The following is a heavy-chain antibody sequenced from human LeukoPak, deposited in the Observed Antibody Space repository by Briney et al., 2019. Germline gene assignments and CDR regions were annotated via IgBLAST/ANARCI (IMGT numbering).Heavy chain of an antibody. CDR2: ISGSGGST. J-gene: IGHJ4*02. CDR1: GFTFSSYA. CDR3: AKDPASYAQWRGDY. V-gene: IGHV3-23*01. Sequence: GGSLRLSCVASGFTFSSYAMSWVRQAPGKGLEWVSAISGSGGSTYYADSVKGRFTISRDNSKNTLYLQMNSLRAEDTPVYYCAKDPASYAQWRGDYWGQGTLVTVSS. D-gene: IGHD6-19*01.